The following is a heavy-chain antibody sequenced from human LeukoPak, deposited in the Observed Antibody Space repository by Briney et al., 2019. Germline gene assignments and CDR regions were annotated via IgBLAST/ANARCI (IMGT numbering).Heavy chain of an antibody. V-gene: IGHV4-59*01. CDR1: GGSISSYY. Sequence: PSETLSLICSVSGGSISSYYWSWIRQPPGKGLEWIGYLYYSGSTNSNPSLTSRVTMSVDTYKNQFSLKLRSVTAADTAVYYCARGGSGISNAFDIWGQGTMVTVSS. J-gene: IGHJ3*02. CDR3: ARGGSGISNAFDI. D-gene: IGHD3-10*01. CDR2: LYYSGST.